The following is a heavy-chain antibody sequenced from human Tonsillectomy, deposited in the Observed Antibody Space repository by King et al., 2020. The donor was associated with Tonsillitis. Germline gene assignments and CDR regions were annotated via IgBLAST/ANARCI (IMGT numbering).Heavy chain of an antibody. V-gene: IGHV4-39*07. J-gene: IGHJ6*02. CDR3: ANQWLDEPFQYYYGMDV. CDR1: GGSISSSSYY. D-gene: IGHD6-19*01. CDR2: IYYSGST. Sequence: QLQESGPGLVKPSETLSLTCTVSGGSISSSSYYWGWIRQPPGKGLEWIGSIYYSGSTYYNPSLKSRVTISVDTSKNQFSLKLSSVTAADTAVYYCANQWLDEPFQYYYGMDVWGQGTTVTVSS.